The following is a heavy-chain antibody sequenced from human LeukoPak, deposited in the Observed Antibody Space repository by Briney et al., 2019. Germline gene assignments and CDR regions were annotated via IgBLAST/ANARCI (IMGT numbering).Heavy chain of an antibody. CDR3: ARTCSGGSCYCAYGRNWFDP. V-gene: IGHV4-30-4*07. Sequence: SETLSLTCAVSGGSISSGGYSWSWIRQPPGKGLEWIGYIYYSGSTYYNPSLKSRVTISVDTSKNQFSLKLSSVTAADTAVYYCARTCSGGSCYCAYGRNWFDPWGQGTLVTVSS. D-gene: IGHD2-15*01. J-gene: IGHJ5*02. CDR1: GGSISSGGYS. CDR2: IYYSGST.